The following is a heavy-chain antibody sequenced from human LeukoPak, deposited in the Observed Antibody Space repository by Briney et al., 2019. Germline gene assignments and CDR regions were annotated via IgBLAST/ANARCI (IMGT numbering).Heavy chain of an antibody. J-gene: IGHJ3*02. V-gene: IGHV3-21*01. CDR2: ISSSSSYI. D-gene: IGHD3-9*01. CDR3: ARDSDWDDAFDI. CDR1: GFTFSSYS. Sequence: GGSLRLSCAASGFTFSSYSMNWVRQAPGTGLEWVSSISSSSSYIYYADSVKGRFTISRDNAKNSLYLQMNSLRAEDTAVYYCARDSDWDDAFDIWGQGTMVTVSS.